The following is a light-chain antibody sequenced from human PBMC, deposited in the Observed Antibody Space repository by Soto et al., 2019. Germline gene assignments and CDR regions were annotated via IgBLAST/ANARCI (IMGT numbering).Light chain of an antibody. J-gene: IGLJ2*01. CDR2: GNS. Sequence: QSVLTQPPSVSGAPGQRVTISCTGSSSNIGAGYDVHWYQQLPGTAPKLLIYGNSNRPSGVPDRFSASKSATSASLAITGLQAEDEADYYCQSYDSSLSGPVVFGGGTKLTVL. V-gene: IGLV1-40*01. CDR3: QSYDSSLSGPVV. CDR1: SSNIGAGYD.